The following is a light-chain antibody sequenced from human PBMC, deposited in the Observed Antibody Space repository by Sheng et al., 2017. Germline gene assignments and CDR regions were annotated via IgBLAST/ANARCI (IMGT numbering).Light chain of an antibody. CDR1: SSNVGRDN. Sequence: QSVLTQAPSASGTPGQRVTISCSGSSSNVGRDNVYWYQQLPGTAPKLLIYKNNRRPSGVPDRFSGSKSGTSASLAISGLRSEDEADYYCAAWDDSLRNWVFGGGTKLTVL. V-gene: IGLV1-47*01. CDR3: AAWDDSLRNWV. J-gene: IGLJ3*02. CDR2: KNN.